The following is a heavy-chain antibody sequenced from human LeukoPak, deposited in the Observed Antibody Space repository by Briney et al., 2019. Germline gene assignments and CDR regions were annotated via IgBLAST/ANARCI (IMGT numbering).Heavy chain of an antibody. CDR1: GFTFSNAW. CDR3: ASRKRSFYYGMDV. Sequence: GGSLRLSCAASGFTFSNAWMSWVRQAPGKGLEWVGRIKSKTDGGTTDYAAPVKGRFTISRDNSKNTLYLQMNSLRAEDTAVYYCASRKRSFYYGMDVWGQGTTVTVSS. CDR2: IKSKTDGGTT. J-gene: IGHJ6*02. V-gene: IGHV3-15*01.